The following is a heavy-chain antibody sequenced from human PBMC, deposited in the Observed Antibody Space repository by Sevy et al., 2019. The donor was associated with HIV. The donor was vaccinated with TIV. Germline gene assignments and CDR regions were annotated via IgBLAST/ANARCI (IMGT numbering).Heavy chain of an antibody. J-gene: IGHJ4*02. D-gene: IGHD7-27*01. CDR3: ARGRTPNYYFDY. CDR2: VAVYNGAS. V-gene: IGHV1-18*04. Sequence: ASVKVSCTASGFPLITSTVAWVRQAPGQGLEYLGWVAVYNGASHYVPTFQGRFTMTTDTSANTAYMELGRLTSDDTAIYYSARGRTPNYYFDYWAQGSLVTVSS. CDR1: GFPLITST.